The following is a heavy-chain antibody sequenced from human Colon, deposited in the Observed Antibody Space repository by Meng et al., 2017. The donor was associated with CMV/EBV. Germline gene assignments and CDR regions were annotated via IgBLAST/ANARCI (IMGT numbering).Heavy chain of an antibody. J-gene: IGHJ4*02. CDR3: ARLTSGGY. CDR1: GYTFNSYD. CDR2: MNPRSGDT. V-gene: IGHV1-8*01. D-gene: IGHD4/OR15-4a*01. Sequence: QVQLVQSGAAVKRPGDSVKVSCQASGYTFNSYDINWGRQTPGQGLEWVGWMNPRSGDTDYARKFQGRVTMTRDTSLGTAYLELRSLTSEDTAIYYCARLTSGGYWGQGTLVTVSS.